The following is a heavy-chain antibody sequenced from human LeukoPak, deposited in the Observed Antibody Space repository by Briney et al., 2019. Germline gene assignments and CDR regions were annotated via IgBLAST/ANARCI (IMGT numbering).Heavy chain of an antibody. J-gene: IGHJ4*02. CDR1: GITLNNYA. CDR2: ITSSGGGT. CDR3: AKGHSSNWLYYDS. D-gene: IGHD6-13*01. V-gene: IGHV3-23*01. Sequence: PGGSLRLSCAVSGITLNNYAMSWDRQAPGEGLQWVSTITSSGGGTYYADSVKGRFAISRDNSKNTLYLQVNSLRAEDTALYYCAKGHSSNWLYYDSWGLGTLVTVYS.